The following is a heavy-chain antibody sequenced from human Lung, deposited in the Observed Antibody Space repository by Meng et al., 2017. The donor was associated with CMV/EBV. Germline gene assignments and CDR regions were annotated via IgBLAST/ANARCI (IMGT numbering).Heavy chain of an antibody. CDR2: VSYSGST. J-gene: IGHJ4*02. V-gene: IGHV4-59*01. D-gene: IGHD3-3*01. CDR1: GDSIGRFY. CDR3: ARARHFDVWSGLLDH. Sequence: GSLRLSCTVSGDSIGRFYWTWVRQSPGKGLEWIGYVSYSGSTNYNPSFESRVFMSVDSSTHHFSLYLTSVTAADTAVYFCARARHFDVWSGLLDHWGQGALVNVSS.